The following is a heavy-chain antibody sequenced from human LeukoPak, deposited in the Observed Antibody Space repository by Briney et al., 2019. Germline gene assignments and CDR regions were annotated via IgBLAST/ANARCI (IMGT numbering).Heavy chain of an antibody. CDR1: GFTFSNSA. V-gene: IGHV3-23*01. CDR3: ARGREQVDY. J-gene: IGHJ4*02. D-gene: IGHD1/OR15-1a*01. CDR2: ISGSGGST. Sequence: GGSLRLSCAASGFTFSNSAMSWVRQAPGKGLEWVSAISGSGGSTYYADSVKGRFTISRDNSKNTLFLQMNSLRAEDTAVYYCARGREQVDYWGQGTLVTVS.